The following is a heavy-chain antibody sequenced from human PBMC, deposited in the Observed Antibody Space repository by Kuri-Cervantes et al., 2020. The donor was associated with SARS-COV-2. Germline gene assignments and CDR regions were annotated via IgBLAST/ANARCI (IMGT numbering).Heavy chain of an antibody. Sequence: SETLSLTCTVSGGSISSGDYYWSWIRQPPGKGLEWIGYIYYSGSTYYNPSLKSRVTISVDTSKNQFSLKLSSVTAADAAVYYCARWCGRTYYDLWYYYMDVWGKGTTVTDSS. CDR3: ARWCGRTYYDLWYYYMDV. V-gene: IGHV4-30-4*08. D-gene: IGHD3-3*01. CDR1: GGSISSGDYY. CDR2: IYYSGST. J-gene: IGHJ6*03.